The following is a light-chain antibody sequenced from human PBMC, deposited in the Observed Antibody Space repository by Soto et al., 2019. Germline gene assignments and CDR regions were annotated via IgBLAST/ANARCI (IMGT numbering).Light chain of an antibody. CDR2: SNG. J-gene: IGLJ3*02. V-gene: IGLV1-44*01. CDR1: NSNIAGDT. Sequence: QLVLTQPPSASGTPGQRVTISCSGSNSNIAGDTINWYQQLPGMAPKLLIYSNGQRPSGVPARFSGSKSATSASLTISGLQSEDEADYYCEAWDDSLNGQRVFGGGTKVTVL. CDR3: EAWDDSLNGQRV.